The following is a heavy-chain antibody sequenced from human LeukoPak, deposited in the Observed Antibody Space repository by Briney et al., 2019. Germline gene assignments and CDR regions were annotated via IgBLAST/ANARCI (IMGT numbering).Heavy chain of an antibody. Sequence: ASVKVSCEVSGYTLTELSMHWVRQAPGKGLEWMGGFDPEDGETIYAQKFQGRVTMTEDTSTDTAYMELSSLRSEDTAVYYCATRIFWSGQNWFDPWGQGTLVTVSS. V-gene: IGHV1-24*01. J-gene: IGHJ5*02. CDR3: ATRIFWSGQNWFDP. CDR2: FDPEDGET. CDR1: GYTLTELS. D-gene: IGHD3-3*01.